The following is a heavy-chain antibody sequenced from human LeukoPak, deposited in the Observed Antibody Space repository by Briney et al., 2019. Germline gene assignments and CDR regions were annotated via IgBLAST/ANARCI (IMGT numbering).Heavy chain of an antibody. Sequence: TSETLSLTCTVSGNFVSSYFLSWIRQPAGKGLKWIGRIYSSGSTTYNPTLKSRVTMSVDTSNSQFSLNLNSVTAADTAVYYCATTTYDSVTCGHYFLDYWGQGILVTVPS. J-gene: IGHJ4*02. CDR3: ATTTYDSVTCGHYFLDY. CDR2: IYSSGST. V-gene: IGHV4-4*07. CDR1: GNFVSSYF. D-gene: IGHD3-22*01.